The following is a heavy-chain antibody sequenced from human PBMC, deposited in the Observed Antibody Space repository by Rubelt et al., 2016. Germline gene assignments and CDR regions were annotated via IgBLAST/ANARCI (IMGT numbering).Heavy chain of an antibody. CDR3: ARAAAAFHGMDV. Sequence: QVQLQQSGPGLVKPSQTLSLTCAISGDRVSSNSAAWNWIRQSPSRGLEWLGRTYYRSKWYNDYAVSVKSRLAINPDTSKSQCFLQLNAVTPEYTAVYYYARAAAAFHGMDVWGQGTTVTVSS. J-gene: IGHJ6*02. D-gene: IGHD6-13*01. CDR1: GDRVSSNSAA. V-gene: IGHV6-1*01. CDR2: TYYRSKWYN.